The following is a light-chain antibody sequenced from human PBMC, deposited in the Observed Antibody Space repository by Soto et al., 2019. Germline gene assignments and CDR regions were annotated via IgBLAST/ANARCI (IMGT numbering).Light chain of an antibody. CDR1: SSDVGDYNY. CDR3: SSYAGAYVV. J-gene: IGLJ2*01. V-gene: IGLV2-8*01. CDR2: EVS. Sequence: QSALTQPPSASGSPGQSVTISCTRTSSDVGDYNYVSWYQQHPGKAPKLMISEVSKRPSGVPERFSGSKSGNTASLTVSGLQAEDEADYYCSSYAGAYVVFGGGTKLTVL.